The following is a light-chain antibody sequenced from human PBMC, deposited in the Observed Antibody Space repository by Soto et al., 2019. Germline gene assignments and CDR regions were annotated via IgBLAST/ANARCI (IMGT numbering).Light chain of an antibody. CDR1: SSDVGGYNY. J-gene: IGLJ1*01. CDR3: SSYTSSSSDYV. Sequence: QSALTQPASVSGSPGQSITISCTGTSSDVGGYNYVSWYQQHPGKAPKLMIYEVNNRPSGVSNRFSGSKSGNSASLTISGLQAEEEADYYCSSYTSSSSDYVFGTGTKVTVL. CDR2: EVN. V-gene: IGLV2-14*01.